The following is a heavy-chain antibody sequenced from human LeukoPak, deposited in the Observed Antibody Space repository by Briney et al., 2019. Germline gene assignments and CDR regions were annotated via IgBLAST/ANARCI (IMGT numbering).Heavy chain of an antibody. V-gene: IGHV4-4*02. CDR1: GGSISSSNW. Sequence: SGTLSLTCAVSGGSISSSNWWSWVRQPPGKGLEWIGEIYHSGSTNYNPSLKSRVTISVDKSKNQFSLKLSSVTATDTAVYYCARDKKGGYGDYRFDYWGQGTLVTVSS. D-gene: IGHD4-17*01. J-gene: IGHJ4*02. CDR2: IYHSGST. CDR3: ARDKKGGYGDYRFDY.